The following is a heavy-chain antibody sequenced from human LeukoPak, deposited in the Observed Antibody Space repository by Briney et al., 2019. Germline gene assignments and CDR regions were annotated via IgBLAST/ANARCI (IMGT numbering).Heavy chain of an antibody. J-gene: IGHJ4*02. CDR3: TTDGTAMAGFDY. CDR2: IKSKTDGGTT. Sequence: PGGSLRLSCAASGFTFSNAWMSWVRQAPGKGLEWVGRIKSKTDGGTTDYAAPVKGRFTISRGDSKNTLYLQMNSLKTEDTAVYYCTTDGTAMAGFDYWGQGTLVTVSS. V-gene: IGHV3-15*01. CDR1: GFTFSNAW. D-gene: IGHD5-18*01.